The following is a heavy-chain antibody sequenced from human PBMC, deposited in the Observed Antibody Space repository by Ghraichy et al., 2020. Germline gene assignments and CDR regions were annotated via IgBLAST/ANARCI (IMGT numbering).Heavy chain of an antibody. CDR3: AKKRDYSSSWYNFDY. V-gene: IGHV3-23*01. CDR2: ISDSGDTT. J-gene: IGHJ4*02. D-gene: IGHD6-13*01. CDR1: GFTFSSYA. Sequence: GGSLRLSCAASGFTFSSYAVSWVRQAPGRGLEWVSSISDSGDTTYYADSVRGRFTISRDNSKNTLYLQMNSLRVEDMAIYYCAKKRDYSSSWYNFDYWGRGTLVTVSS.